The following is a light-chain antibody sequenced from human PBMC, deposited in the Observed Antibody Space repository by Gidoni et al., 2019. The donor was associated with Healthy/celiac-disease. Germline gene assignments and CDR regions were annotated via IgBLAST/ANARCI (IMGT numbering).Light chain of an antibody. CDR3: MQGTHWPPET. CDR2: KVS. J-gene: IGKJ1*01. V-gene: IGKV2-30*02. CDR1: QSLVHSDGNTY. Sequence: DAVMTQSPLSLPVTLGQPASISCRSSQSLVHSDGNTYLNWFQQRPGQSPRRLIYKVSNRDSGVPDRVSGSGSGTDFTMKISRVEAEDVGVYYCMQGTHWPPETFGQGTKVEIK.